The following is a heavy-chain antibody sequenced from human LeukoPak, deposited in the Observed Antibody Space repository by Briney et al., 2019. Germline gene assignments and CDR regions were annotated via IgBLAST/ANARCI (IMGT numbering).Heavy chain of an antibody. V-gene: IGHV4-61*02. Sequence: PSETLSLTCTVSGGSINSGTYYWSWIRQSAGKGLEWIGRIYSSGSTNYHPSLKSRVTMSVDTSKNQFSLKLSSVTAADAAVYYCARGVTTYWAFDVWGQGTMVTVSS. D-gene: IGHD4-17*01. CDR1: GGSINSGTYY. CDR2: IYSSGST. CDR3: ARGVTTYWAFDV. J-gene: IGHJ3*01.